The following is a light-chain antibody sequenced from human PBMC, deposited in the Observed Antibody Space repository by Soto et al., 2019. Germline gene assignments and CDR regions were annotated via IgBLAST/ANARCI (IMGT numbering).Light chain of an antibody. J-gene: IGKJ2*01. Sequence: EIVMTQSPATLSVSPVERATLSCRASQSVNSNLVWYQQKPGQAPRLLIYGASTRATGIPTRFSGSGSGTEFTLTISSLQPEDFATYYCQHSYSSPTFGRGTKVDIK. CDR2: GAS. CDR3: QHSYSSPT. V-gene: IGKV3-15*01. CDR1: QSVNSN.